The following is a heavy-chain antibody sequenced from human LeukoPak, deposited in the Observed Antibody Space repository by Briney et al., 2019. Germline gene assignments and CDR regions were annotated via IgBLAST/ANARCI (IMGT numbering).Heavy chain of an antibody. J-gene: IGHJ4*02. Sequence: VASVKVSCKASGYTFTSYDIHWVRQATGQGLEWMGWMNPNSGNTGYAPKFQGRVTMTRNTSISTAYMELSSLRSEDTAVYYCARGLGYDILTGYYLEISGDDLDYWGQGTLVTVSS. CDR3: ARGLGYDILTGYYLEISGDDLDY. V-gene: IGHV1-8*01. CDR2: MNPNSGNT. D-gene: IGHD3-9*01. CDR1: GYTFTSYD.